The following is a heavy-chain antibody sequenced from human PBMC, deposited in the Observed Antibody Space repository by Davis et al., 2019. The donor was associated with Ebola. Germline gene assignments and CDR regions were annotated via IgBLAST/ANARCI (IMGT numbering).Heavy chain of an antibody. Sequence: MPGGSLRLSCTVSGGSISSSSYYWGWIRQPPGKGLEWIGSIYYSGSTYYNPSLKSRVTISVDTSKNQFSLKLSSVTAADTAVYYCARATYDFWSGYPYYYGMDVWGQGTTVTVSS. J-gene: IGHJ6*02. V-gene: IGHV4-39*01. CDR3: ARATYDFWSGYPYYYGMDV. CDR1: GGSISSSSYY. D-gene: IGHD3-3*01. CDR2: IYYSGST.